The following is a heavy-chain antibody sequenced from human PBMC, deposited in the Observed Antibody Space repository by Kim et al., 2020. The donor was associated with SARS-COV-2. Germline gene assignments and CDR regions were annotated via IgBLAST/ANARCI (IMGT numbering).Heavy chain of an antibody. D-gene: IGHD3-3*01. Sequence: GGSLRLSCAASGFTFSSYGMHWVRQAPGKGLEWVAVIWYDGSNKYYADSVKGRFTISRDNSKNTLYLQMNSLRAEDTAVYYCARDVVSGFTPHGMDVWGQGTTVTVSS. J-gene: IGHJ6*02. V-gene: IGHV3-33*01. CDR2: IWYDGSNK. CDR1: GFTFSSYG. CDR3: ARDVVSGFTPHGMDV.